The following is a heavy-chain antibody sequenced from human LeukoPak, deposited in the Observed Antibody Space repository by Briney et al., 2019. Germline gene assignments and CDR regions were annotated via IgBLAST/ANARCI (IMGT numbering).Heavy chain of an antibody. J-gene: IGHJ4*02. V-gene: IGHV3-23*01. CDR2: ISGSGGST. Sequence: PGGSLRLSCAASGFTFSSYAMSWVRQAPGKGLEWVSAISGSGGSTYYADSVKGRFTISRDNSKNTLYLQMNSLRAEDTAVYYCAKGADIVVVVAATLDYWGQGTLVTVSS. D-gene: IGHD2-15*01. CDR3: AKGADIVVVVAATLDY. CDR1: GFTFSSYA.